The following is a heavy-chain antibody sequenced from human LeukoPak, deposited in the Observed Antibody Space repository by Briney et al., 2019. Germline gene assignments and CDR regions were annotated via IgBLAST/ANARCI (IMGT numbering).Heavy chain of an antibody. CDR3: ATGIMVRGVIKEYYGMDV. CDR1: GYTFTGYY. D-gene: IGHD3-10*01. Sequence: ASVKVSCKASGYTFTGYYMHWVRQAPGQGLEWMGWINPNSGGTNYAQKFQGWVTMTRDTSISTAYMELSRLRSEDTAVYYCATGIMVRGVIKEYYGMDVWGQGTTVTVSS. J-gene: IGHJ6*02. CDR2: INPNSGGT. V-gene: IGHV1-2*04.